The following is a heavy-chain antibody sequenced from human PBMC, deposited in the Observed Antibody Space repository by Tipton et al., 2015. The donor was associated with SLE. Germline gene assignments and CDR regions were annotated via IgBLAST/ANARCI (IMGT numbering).Heavy chain of an antibody. CDR2: IYYSGST. D-gene: IGHD2-2*01. CDR1: GGSISSSSYY. Sequence: TLSLTCTVSGGSISSSSYYWGWIRQPPGKGLEWIGSIYYSGSTYYNPSLKSRVTISVDPSKNQFSLKLSSVTAADTAVYYCARQSGYCSSTSCGYFQDWGQGTLVSVSS. V-gene: IGHV4-39*01. J-gene: IGHJ1*01. CDR3: ARQSGYCSSTSCGYFQD.